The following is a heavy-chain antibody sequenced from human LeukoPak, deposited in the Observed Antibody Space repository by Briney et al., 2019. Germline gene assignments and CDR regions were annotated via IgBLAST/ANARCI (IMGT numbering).Heavy chain of an antibody. Sequence: PGGSLRPSCAASGFTFSSYGMHWVRQAPGKGLEWVAFIRYDGSNKYYADSVKGRFTISRDNSKNTLYLQMNSLRAEDTAVYYCAKEAVTYGSGSTYYFDYWGQGTLVTVSS. CDR3: AKEAVTYGSGSTYYFDY. CDR1: GFTFSSYG. V-gene: IGHV3-30*02. CDR2: IRYDGSNK. D-gene: IGHD3-10*01. J-gene: IGHJ4*02.